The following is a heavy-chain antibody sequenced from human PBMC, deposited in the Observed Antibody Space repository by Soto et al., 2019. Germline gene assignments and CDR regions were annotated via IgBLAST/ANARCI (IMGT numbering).Heavy chain of an antibody. Sequence: GSLRLSCEASRFTFTKYGMHWVRQAPGKGLEWVAVISYDGNKEYFADTVKGRFTISRDNARNKLYLQMNSLRGDDTAVYYCVKDSFTNYSPYYYYAMDVWGQGTTVTVSS. CDR2: ISYDGNKE. V-gene: IGHV3-30*18. D-gene: IGHD4-4*01. J-gene: IGHJ6*02. CDR1: RFTFTKYG. CDR3: VKDSFTNYSPYYYYAMDV.